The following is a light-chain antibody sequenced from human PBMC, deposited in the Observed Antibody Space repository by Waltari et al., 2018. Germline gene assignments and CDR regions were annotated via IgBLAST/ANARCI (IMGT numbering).Light chain of an antibody. CDR3: QSYDSSLSVL. CDR1: SSHIGAGYD. J-gene: IGLJ2*01. CDR2: VNS. V-gene: IGLV1-40*01. Sequence: QAVLTQPPSVSGAPGQRVTISCTGSSSHIGAGYDVHWYQHLPGTAPKLLIYVNSNRPSGVPDRFSGSKSGTSASLAITGLQAEDEADYYCQSYDSSLSVLFGGGTKLTVL.